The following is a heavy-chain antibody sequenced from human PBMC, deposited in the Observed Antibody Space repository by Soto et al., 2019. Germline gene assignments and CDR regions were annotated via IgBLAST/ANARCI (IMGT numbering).Heavy chain of an antibody. CDR2: MNPNSGNT. D-gene: IGHD3-3*01. CDR3: ASAYYDFWSGEIPFDY. V-gene: IGHV1-8*01. J-gene: IGHJ4*02. Sequence: ASVKVSCKASGYTFTSYDLNWVRQATGQGLEWMGWMNPNSGNTGYAQKFQGRVTMTRNTSISTAYMELSSLRSEDTAVYYCASAYYDFWSGEIPFDYWGQGTLVTVSS. CDR1: GYTFTSYD.